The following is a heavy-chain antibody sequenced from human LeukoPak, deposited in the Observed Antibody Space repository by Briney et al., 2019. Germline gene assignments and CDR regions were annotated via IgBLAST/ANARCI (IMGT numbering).Heavy chain of an antibody. Sequence: GGSLRLSCVASGFTFSSRDWMTWVRQAPGKGLEWVANIKQDGSEKNYVDSVKGRFTISRDNAKNSLYLQMNSLRAEDTAVYYCARLLVYNSGGEAFDYWGPGTLVTVSS. CDR2: IKQDGSEK. CDR1: GFTFSSRDW. J-gene: IGHJ4*02. V-gene: IGHV3-7*01. CDR3: ARLLVYNSGGEAFDY. D-gene: IGHD3-10*01.